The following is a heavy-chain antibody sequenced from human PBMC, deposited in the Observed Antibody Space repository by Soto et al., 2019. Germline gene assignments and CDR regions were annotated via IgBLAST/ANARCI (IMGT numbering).Heavy chain of an antibody. J-gene: IGHJ4*02. V-gene: IGHV4-59*01. D-gene: IGHD3-3*01. Sequence: SETLSLTCTVSGASISTYYWNWIRQPPGKGLEWIGYIYYSGTINYNPSLKSRVTISVDTSKNQFSLKLISVTAADTAVYYCATFSDYDFWSGYDYWGQGTLVTVSS. CDR3: ATFSDYDFWSGYDY. CDR2: IYYSGTI. CDR1: GASISTYY.